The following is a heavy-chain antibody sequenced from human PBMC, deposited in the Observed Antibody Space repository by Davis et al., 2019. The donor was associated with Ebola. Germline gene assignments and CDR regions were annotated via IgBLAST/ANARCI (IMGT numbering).Heavy chain of an antibody. CDR1: GYTFTGYY. Sequence: ASVKVSCKASGYTFTGYYMHWVRQAPGQGLEWMGWINPNSGGTNYAQKFQGRVTMTRDTSISTAYMELSSLRSEDTAVYYCAAGDFDYGDYVFDYWGQGTLVTVSS. CDR3: AAGDFDYGDYVFDY. J-gene: IGHJ4*02. D-gene: IGHD4-17*01. CDR2: INPNSGGT. V-gene: IGHV1-2*02.